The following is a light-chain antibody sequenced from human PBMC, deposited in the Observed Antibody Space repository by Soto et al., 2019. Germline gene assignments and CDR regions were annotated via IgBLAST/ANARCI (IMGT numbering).Light chain of an antibody. V-gene: IGLV2-14*01. CDR2: EVT. J-gene: IGLJ1*01. CDR1: SSDIGIYKY. CDR3: SSYTTSSTRV. Sequence: QSALTQPASVSGSPGQSIAISCTGSSSDIGIYKYVSWYQQHPGKVPKLIIYEVTNQPSGVSNRFSGSKSGNTASLTISGLQAEDEADYYCSSYTTSSTRVFGPGTKLTVL.